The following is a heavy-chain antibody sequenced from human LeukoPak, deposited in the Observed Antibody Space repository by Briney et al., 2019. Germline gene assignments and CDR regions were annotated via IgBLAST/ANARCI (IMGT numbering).Heavy chain of an antibody. CDR3: ARSCTSCYSRARPPLDY. CDR2: INHSGST. CDR1: GGSFSGYY. V-gene: IGHV4-34*01. Sequence: SETLSLTCAVYGGSFSGYYWSWIRQPPGKGLEWIGEINHSGSTNYNPSLKSRVTISVDTSKNQFSPKLSSVTAADTAVYYCARSCTSCYSRARPPLDYWGQGTLVTVSS. J-gene: IGHJ4*02. D-gene: IGHD2-2*01.